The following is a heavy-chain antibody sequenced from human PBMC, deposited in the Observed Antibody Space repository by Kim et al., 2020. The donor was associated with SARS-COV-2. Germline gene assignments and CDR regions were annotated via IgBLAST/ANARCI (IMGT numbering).Heavy chain of an antibody. D-gene: IGHD3-22*01. V-gene: IGHV4-61*01. CDR3: AGVAYESSGYYPDH. J-gene: IGHJ4*01. CDR2: IYYSGST. Sequence: SETLSLTCTVSGGSVSSGTYYWSWIRQPPGKGLELIGYIYYSGSTNYNPSLKSRVTISLDKSTNQSSLKLSSVTAADTAVAYCAGVAYESSGYYPDHWG. CDR1: GGSVSSGTYY.